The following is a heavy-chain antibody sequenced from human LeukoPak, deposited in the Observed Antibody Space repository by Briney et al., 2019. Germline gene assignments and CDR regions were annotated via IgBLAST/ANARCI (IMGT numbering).Heavy chain of an antibody. CDR1: GFTFDDYA. V-gene: IGHV3-9*03. J-gene: IGHJ4*02. CDR2: ISWNSDSI. D-gene: IGHD6-13*01. CDR3: AKSTSSSWFGGFDY. Sequence: GRSLRLSCVASGFTFDDYAMHWVRQAPGKGLEWVSGISWNSDSIGYADSVNGRFTISRDNAKNSLYLQMNSLSAEDMAFYYCAKSTSSSWFGGFDYWGQGTLVTVPS.